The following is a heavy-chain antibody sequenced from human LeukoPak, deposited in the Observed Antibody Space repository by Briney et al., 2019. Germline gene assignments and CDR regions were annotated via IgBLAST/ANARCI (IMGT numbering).Heavy chain of an antibody. J-gene: IGHJ4*02. CDR1: GGSISSSSYY. Sequence: SETLSLTCTVSGGSISSSSYYWGWIRQPPGKGLEWIGSIYYSGSTYYNPSLKSRVTISVDTSKNQFSLKLSSVTAADTAVYYCARVPRKYDILTGYINWGQGTLVTVSS. D-gene: IGHD3-9*01. V-gene: IGHV4-39*07. CDR2: IYYSGST. CDR3: ARVPRKYDILTGYIN.